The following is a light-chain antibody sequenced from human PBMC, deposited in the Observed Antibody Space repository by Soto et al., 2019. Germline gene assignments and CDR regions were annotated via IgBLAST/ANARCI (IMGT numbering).Light chain of an antibody. CDR3: QQYNKWPPYT. V-gene: IGKV3-15*01. CDR1: QSVSSN. CDR2: GAY. J-gene: IGKJ2*01. Sequence: EIVMTQSPANLSVSPGERATLSCRASQSVSSNLAWYQQKPGQGPRLLIYGAYTRATSIPARFSGSGSGTEVTLTINCLQSEDFAVYYCQQYNKWPPYTFGQGTKLEIK.